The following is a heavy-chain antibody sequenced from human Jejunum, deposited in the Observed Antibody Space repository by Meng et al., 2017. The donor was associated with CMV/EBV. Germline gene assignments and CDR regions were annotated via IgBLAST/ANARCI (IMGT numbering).Heavy chain of an antibody. CDR1: S. CDR2: ISSSSSDI. J-gene: IGHJ6*02. V-gene: IGHV3-21*05. CDR3: ARLLEAYCSSTSCSGYYGMDV. D-gene: IGHD2-2*01. Sequence: SMNWVRQAPGKGLEWVSYISSSSSDIYYADSVKGRFTISRDNAKNSLYLQMNSLRAEDTAVYYCARLLEAYCSSTSCSGYYGMDVWGQGTTVTVSS.